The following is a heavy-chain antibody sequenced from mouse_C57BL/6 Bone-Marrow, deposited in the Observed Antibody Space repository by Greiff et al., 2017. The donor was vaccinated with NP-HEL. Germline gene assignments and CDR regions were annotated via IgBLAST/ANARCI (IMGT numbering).Heavy chain of an antibody. Sequence: EVQVVESGPVLVKPGASVKMSCKASGYTFTDYYMNWVKQSHGKSLEWIGVINPYNGGTSYNQKFKGKATLTVDKSSSTAYMELNSLTSEDSAVYYCARGGYDGAYWGQGTLVTVSA. J-gene: IGHJ3*01. V-gene: IGHV1-19*01. CDR1: GYTFTDYY. D-gene: IGHD2-2*01. CDR2: INPYNGGT. CDR3: ARGGYDGAY.